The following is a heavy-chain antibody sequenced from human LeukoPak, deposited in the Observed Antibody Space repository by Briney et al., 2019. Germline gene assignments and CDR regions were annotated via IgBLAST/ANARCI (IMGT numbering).Heavy chain of an antibody. CDR1: GFTFSSYD. Sequence: GGSLRLSCAASGFTFSSYDMHWVRQATGKGLEWVSAIGTAGDTYYPGSVKGRFTISRENAKNSLYLQMNSLRAGDTAVYYCASRRLRLGELSLYFDYWGQGTLVTVSS. J-gene: IGHJ4*02. D-gene: IGHD3-16*02. V-gene: IGHV3-13*01. CDR2: IGTAGDT. CDR3: ASRRLRLGELSLYFDY.